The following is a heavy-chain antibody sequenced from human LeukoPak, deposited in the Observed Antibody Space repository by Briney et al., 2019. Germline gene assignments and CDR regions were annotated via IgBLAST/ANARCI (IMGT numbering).Heavy chain of an antibody. V-gene: IGHV1-2*02. Sequence: ASVKVSCKASGYTFTGYYMHWVRQAPGQGLEWMGWINPNSGGTNYAQKCQGRVTMTRDTSISTAYMELSRLRSDDTAVYYCARFSVVTPLDYWGQGTLVTVSS. CDR3: ARFSVVTPLDY. CDR2: INPNSGGT. D-gene: IGHD4-23*01. J-gene: IGHJ4*02. CDR1: GYTFTGYY.